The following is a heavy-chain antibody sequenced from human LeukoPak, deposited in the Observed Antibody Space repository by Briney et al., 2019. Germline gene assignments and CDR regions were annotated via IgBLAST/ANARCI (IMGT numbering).Heavy chain of an antibody. D-gene: IGHD6-19*01. J-gene: IGHJ4*02. CDR1: GFTFSSYS. CDR2: ISSSSSYI. V-gene: IGHV3-21*01. Sequence: RAGGSLRLSCAASGFTFSSYSMNWVRQAPGKGLEWVSSISSSSSYIYYADSVKGRFTISRDNAKNSLYLRMNSLRAEDTAVYYCARDRPRGYSSGCSDYWGQGTLVTVSS. CDR3: ARDRPRGYSSGCSDY.